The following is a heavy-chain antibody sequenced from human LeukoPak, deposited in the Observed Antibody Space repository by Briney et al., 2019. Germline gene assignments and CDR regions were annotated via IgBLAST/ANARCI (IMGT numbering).Heavy chain of an antibody. Sequence: ASVKVSCKASGYIFTSYGFSWVRQAPGQGLEWMGWISTYNGNTNYAQKLQGRVTMTTDTSTSTAYMELRSLRSDDTAVYYCASFSGNYPNWFDPWGQGTLVIVSS. V-gene: IGHV1-18*01. CDR2: ISTYNGNT. CDR1: GYIFTSYG. J-gene: IGHJ5*02. D-gene: IGHD1-26*01. CDR3: ASFSGNYPNWFDP.